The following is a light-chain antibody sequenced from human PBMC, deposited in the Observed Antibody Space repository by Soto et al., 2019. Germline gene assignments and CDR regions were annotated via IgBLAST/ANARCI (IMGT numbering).Light chain of an antibody. V-gene: IGLV1-51*01. J-gene: IGLJ2*01. CDR2: DNN. CDR1: SSNIGNNY. Sequence: QSALTQPPSVSAAPGQKGTISCSGSSSNIGNNYVSWYQQLPGTAPKLLIYDNNKRPSGIPDRFSGSKSGTSGTLDITGLQTGDEADYYCATWDGSLPAEVFGGGTKLTVL. CDR3: ATWDGSLPAEV.